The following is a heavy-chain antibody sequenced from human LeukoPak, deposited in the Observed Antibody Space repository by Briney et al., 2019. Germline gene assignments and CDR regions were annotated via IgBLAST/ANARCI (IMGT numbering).Heavy chain of an antibody. Sequence: SETLSLTCTVSGGSISSGSYYWSWIRQPAGKGLEWIGRIYTSGSTNYNPSLKSRVTISVDTSKNQFSLKLSSVTAADTAVYYCARSFPYCSSTRCYPDYWGQGTLVSVSS. J-gene: IGHJ4*02. CDR1: GGSISSGSYY. D-gene: IGHD2-2*01. CDR2: IYTSGST. V-gene: IGHV4-61*02. CDR3: ARSFPYCSSTRCYPDY.